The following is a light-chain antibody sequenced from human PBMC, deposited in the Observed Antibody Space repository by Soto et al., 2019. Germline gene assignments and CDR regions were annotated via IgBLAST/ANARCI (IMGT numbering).Light chain of an antibody. CDR3: GTWDSSLSAGYV. CDR2: DNN. V-gene: IGLV1-51*01. J-gene: IGLJ1*01. Sequence: QSALEQPPSVSAAPGQKVTISCSGSSSNIGNNYVSWYQQLPGTAPKLLIYDNNKRPSGIPDRFSGSKSGTSATLGITGLQTGDEADYYCGTWDSSLSAGYVFGTGTKVTVL. CDR1: SSNIGNNY.